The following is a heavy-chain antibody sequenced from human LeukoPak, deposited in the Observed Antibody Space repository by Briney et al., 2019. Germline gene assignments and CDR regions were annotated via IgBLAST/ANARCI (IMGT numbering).Heavy chain of an antibody. CDR1: GGSISSYY. CDR3: ASKGILTGYSDY. D-gene: IGHD3-9*01. Sequence: PSETLSLTCTVSGGSISSYYWSWIRQPPAKGLEWIGYIYYSGSTNYNPSLKSRVTISVDTSKNQFSLKLSSVTAADTAVYYCASKGILTGYSDYWGQGTLVTVSS. J-gene: IGHJ4*02. V-gene: IGHV4-59*01. CDR2: IYYSGST.